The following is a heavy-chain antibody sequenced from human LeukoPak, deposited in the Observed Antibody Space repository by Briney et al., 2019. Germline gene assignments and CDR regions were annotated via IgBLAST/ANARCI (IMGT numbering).Heavy chain of an antibody. D-gene: IGHD2-15*01. V-gene: IGHV3-53*01. CDR1: GLTVSNNY. J-gene: IGHJ4*02. CDR3: ARDRHCSGGSCSGL. CDR2: IYSGGST. Sequence: PGGTLRLSSAASGLTVSNNYMNWVRQAPGNGLHSVSLIYSGGSTYYADSVKGRFTISRDNPKNTVYLQMNNLRAEDTAVYYCARDRHCSGGSCSGLWGQGTLVTVSS.